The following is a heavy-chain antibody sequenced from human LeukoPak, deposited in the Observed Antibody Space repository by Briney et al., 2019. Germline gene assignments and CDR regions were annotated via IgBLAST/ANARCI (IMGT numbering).Heavy chain of an antibody. V-gene: IGHV3-23*01. CDR1: GFIFSSYG. CDR3: AKATSVTTLFDY. Sequence: GGSLRLSCAASGFIFSSYGMTWVRQAPGKGLEWVSAISGSGSGGSTYYAGSVKGRFTNSRDNSKNTLYLQMNSLRVEDTAVYYCAKATSVTTLFDYWGQGTLVTVSS. J-gene: IGHJ4*02. D-gene: IGHD4-17*01. CDR2: ISGSGSGGST.